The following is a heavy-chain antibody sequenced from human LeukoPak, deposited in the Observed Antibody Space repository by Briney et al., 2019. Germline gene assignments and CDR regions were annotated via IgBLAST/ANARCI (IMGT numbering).Heavy chain of an antibody. CDR2: INPNSGGT. Sequence: ASVKVSCKASGYTFTGYYMHWVRQAPGQGLEWMGWINPNSGGTNYAQKFQGRVTMTRDTSISTAYMELSRLRSDDTAVYYGATAMEESTYYYYYLDGRRKGTTVT. D-gene: IGHD1-1*01. CDR3: ATAMEESTYYYYYLDG. V-gene: IGHV1-2*02. J-gene: IGHJ6*03. CDR1: GYTFTGYY.